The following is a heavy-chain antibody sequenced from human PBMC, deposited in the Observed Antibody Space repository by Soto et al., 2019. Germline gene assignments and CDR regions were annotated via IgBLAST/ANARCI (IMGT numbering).Heavy chain of an antibody. V-gene: IGHV3-33*01. Sequence: QVHLVESGGGVVQPGRSLRLSCAASGFSFSFSGMHWVRQAPGKGLAWVAVLWYDGTGEDYAESVKGRFTISRDNSKNTMYLPMDSLRVEDKAMYYCERGLTKVEGGAFDIWGQGTMVTVSA. CDR1: GFSFSFSG. CDR3: ERGLTKVEGGAFDI. D-gene: IGHD3-16*01. CDR2: LWYDGTGE. J-gene: IGHJ3*02.